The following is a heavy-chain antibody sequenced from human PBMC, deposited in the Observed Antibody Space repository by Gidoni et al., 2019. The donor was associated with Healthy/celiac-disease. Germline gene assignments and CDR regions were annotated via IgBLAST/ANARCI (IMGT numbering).Heavy chain of an antibody. CDR3: ARDLNAISSWGTYYYGMDV. CDR2: ISYDGSNK. D-gene: IGHD6-13*01. CDR1: GFTFSSYA. V-gene: IGHV3-30-3*01. J-gene: IGHJ6*02. Sequence: QVQLVESGGGVVQPGRSLRLSCAASGFTFSSYAMHWVRQAPGKGLEWVAVISYDGSNKYYADSVKGRFTISRDNSKNTLYLQMNSLRAEDTAVYYCARDLNAISSWGTYYYGMDVWGQGTTVTVSS.